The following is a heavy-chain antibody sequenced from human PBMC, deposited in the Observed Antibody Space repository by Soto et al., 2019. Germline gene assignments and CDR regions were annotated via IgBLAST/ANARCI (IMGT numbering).Heavy chain of an antibody. V-gene: IGHV1-69*17. J-gene: IGHJ6*02. CDR3: AASGTDFWSGPPLNYYYGLNV. D-gene: IGHD3-3*01. Sequence: QVQLVQSGAEVKKPGSSVRASCEVSGGTFITYAVNWVRQAPGQGLEWMGVNIPVFGIVKYAQKFQGRLTITADKSTGAASMELSSLSSEDTAVYYCAASGTDFWSGPPLNYYYGLNVWGQGTPVTVSS. CDR2: NIPVFGIV. CDR1: GGTFITYA.